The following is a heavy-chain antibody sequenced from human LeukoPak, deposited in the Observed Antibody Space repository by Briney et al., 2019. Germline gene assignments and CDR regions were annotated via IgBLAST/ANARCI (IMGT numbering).Heavy chain of an antibody. V-gene: IGHV1-2*02. CDR3: ATPGGLDSNYIFDY. D-gene: IGHD4-11*01. CDR2: INPNSGGT. Sequence: GASVKVSCKASGYTFTGYYMHWVRQAPGQGLEWLGWINPNSGGTNHAQKFQGRVTMTRDTSISTAYMELSRLRSDDTAVYYCATPGGLDSNYIFDYWGQGTLVTVSS. CDR1: GYTFTGYY. J-gene: IGHJ4*02.